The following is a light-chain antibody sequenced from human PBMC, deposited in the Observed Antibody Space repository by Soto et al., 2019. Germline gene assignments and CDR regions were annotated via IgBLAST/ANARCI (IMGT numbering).Light chain of an antibody. J-gene: IGKJ5*01. CDR3: HQSYRTPIT. CDR2: AAS. V-gene: IGKV1-39*01. Sequence: DIQMTQSPSSLSASVGDRVTITCRASQNINTYLNWYQQKPGKAPKLLIYAASSLQSGVPSRFSGSGSGTDFTLTINSLQLEDFATYYCHQSYRTPITFGQGTRLEIK. CDR1: QNINTY.